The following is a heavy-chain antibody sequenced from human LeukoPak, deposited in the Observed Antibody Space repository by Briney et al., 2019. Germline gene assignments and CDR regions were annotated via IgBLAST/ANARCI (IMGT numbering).Heavy chain of an antibody. CDR1: GGSISSYY. CDR2: IYYSGSS. CDR3: ARNPLGGYWFDP. V-gene: IGHV4-59*01. Sequence: SETLSLTCTVSGGSISSYYWSWIRQPPGKGLEWIGYIYYSGSSNYNPSLKSRVTISVDTSKNQISLKLSSVTAADTAVYYCARNPLGGYWFDPWGQGTLVTVSS. J-gene: IGHJ5*02. D-gene: IGHD5-12*01.